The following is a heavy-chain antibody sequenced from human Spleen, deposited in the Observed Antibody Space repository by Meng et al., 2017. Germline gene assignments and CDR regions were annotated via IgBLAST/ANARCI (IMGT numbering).Heavy chain of an antibody. Sequence: ESLKISCAVSGLSIRTSSYYWGWVRQPPGKGLEWIGSSYSTGGSYYNPSLKSRVAISVDTSRNQVSLKMTSVTAADTAVYYCARDAYGDSFWGQGRLVTVSS. CDR2: SYSTGGS. D-gene: IGHD4-17*01. CDR1: GLSIRTSSYY. V-gene: IGHV4-39*07. CDR3: ARDAYGDSF. J-gene: IGHJ4*02.